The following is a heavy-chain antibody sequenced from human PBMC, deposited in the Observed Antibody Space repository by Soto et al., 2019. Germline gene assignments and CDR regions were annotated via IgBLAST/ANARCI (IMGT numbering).Heavy chain of an antibody. Sequence: ASVEVSCKASGGTFSSYSISWVLEAPGQGLEWMGGIIPIFGTANYAQKFQGRVTITADKSTSTAYMELSSLRSEDTAVYYCARVRPWAAAGTNWFDPWGQGTLVTVSS. CDR2: IIPIFGTA. D-gene: IGHD6-13*01. J-gene: IGHJ5*02. V-gene: IGHV1-69*06. CDR1: GGTFSSYS. CDR3: ARVRPWAAAGTNWFDP.